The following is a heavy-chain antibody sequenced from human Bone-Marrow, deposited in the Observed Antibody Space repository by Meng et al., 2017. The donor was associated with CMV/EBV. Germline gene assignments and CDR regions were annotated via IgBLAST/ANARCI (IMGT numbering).Heavy chain of an antibody. V-gene: IGHV1-69*02. D-gene: IGHD2-21*01. CDR1: GGTFSSYT. CDR3: ARVLVVVSGGMDV. Sequence: SVKVSCKASGGTFSSYTISWVRQAPGQGLEWMGRIIPILGIANYAQKLRGRVTMTTDTSTSTAYMELRSLRSDDTAVYYCARVLVVVSGGMDVWGQGTTVTVSS. CDR2: IIPILGIA. J-gene: IGHJ6*02.